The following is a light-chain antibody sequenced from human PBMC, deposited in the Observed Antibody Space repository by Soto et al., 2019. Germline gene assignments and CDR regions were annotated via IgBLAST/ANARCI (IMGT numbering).Light chain of an antibody. CDR2: WAS. CDR3: QQYYSAPLT. Sequence: DIVMTQSPESLAESLGERATINCKSSQSVLYSSNNKNYLAWYQQKPGQPPKLLIYWASTRESGVPDRFSGSGSGTDFTLTISSLQAEDVAVYYCQQYYSAPLTFGGGTKVDVK. CDR1: QSVLYSSNNKNY. J-gene: IGKJ4*01. V-gene: IGKV4-1*01.